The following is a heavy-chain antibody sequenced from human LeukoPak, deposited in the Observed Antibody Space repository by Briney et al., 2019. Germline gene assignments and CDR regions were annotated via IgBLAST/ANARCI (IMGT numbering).Heavy chain of an antibody. Sequence: SETLSLTCTVSGGSISGYYWNWIRQPAGKGLEWLGRIYISGSTNYNPSLKSRVTMSIDTSKNQFSLKLSSVTAADTAVYYCARAGDGSGSYDNADYDYWGQGTLVTVSS. CDR3: ARAGDGSGSYDNADYDY. D-gene: IGHD3-10*01. V-gene: IGHV4-4*07. CDR1: GGSISGYY. CDR2: IYISGST. J-gene: IGHJ4*02.